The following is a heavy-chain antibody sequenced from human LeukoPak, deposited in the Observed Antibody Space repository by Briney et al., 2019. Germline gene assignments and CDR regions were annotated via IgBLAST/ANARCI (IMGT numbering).Heavy chain of an antibody. D-gene: IGHD3-10*01. J-gene: IGHJ5*02. V-gene: IGHV3-74*01. Sequence: GGSLRLSCAASGFTFSSYWMHWVRQAPGKGLVWVSRINTDGGSTSYADSVKGRFTISRDNAKNTLYLQMNSLKTEDTAVYYCTTDGSGSFSWGQGTLVTVSS. CDR3: TTDGSGSFS. CDR1: GFTFSSYW. CDR2: INTDGGST.